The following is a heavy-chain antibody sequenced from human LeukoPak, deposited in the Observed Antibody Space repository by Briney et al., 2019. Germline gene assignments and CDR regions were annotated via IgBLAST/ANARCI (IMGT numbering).Heavy chain of an antibody. CDR1: GGTFSSYA. J-gene: IGHJ4*02. Sequence: GFSVKVSCKASGGTFSSYAISWVRQAPGQRLEWMGGVIPIFGTANYAQKFQGRVTITTDESTSTAYMELSSLRSEDTAVYYCARAALSVLELRYWGQGTLVTVSS. D-gene: IGHD1-7*01. CDR3: ARAALSVLELRY. V-gene: IGHV1-69*05. CDR2: VIPIFGTA.